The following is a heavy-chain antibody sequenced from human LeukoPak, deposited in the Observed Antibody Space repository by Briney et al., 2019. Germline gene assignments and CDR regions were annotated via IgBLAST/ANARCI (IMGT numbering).Heavy chain of an antibody. CDR2: IYHSGST. V-gene: IGHV4-38-2*02. J-gene: IGHJ5*02. D-gene: IGHD3-10*01. CDR1: GYSISSGYY. CDR3: ARSLGFGELFPNWFDP. Sequence: PSETLSLTCTVSGYSISSGYYWGWIRQPPGKGLEWIGSIYHSGSTYYNPSLKNRVTISVDTSKNQFSLKLSSVTAADTAVYYCARSLGFGELFPNWFDPWGQGTLVTVSS.